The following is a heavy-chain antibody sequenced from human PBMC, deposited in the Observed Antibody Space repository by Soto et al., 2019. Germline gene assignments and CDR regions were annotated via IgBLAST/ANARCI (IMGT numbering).Heavy chain of an antibody. CDR2: INSDGSST. V-gene: IGHV3-74*01. D-gene: IGHD6-6*01. J-gene: IGHJ4*02. Sequence: PGGSLRLSCAASGFTFSSYWMHWVRQAPGKGLVWVSRINSDGSSTSYADSVKGRFTISRDNAKNTLYLQMNSLRAEDTAVYYCAREPEYSSSASPLDYWGQGTLVTVSS. CDR1: GFTFSSYW. CDR3: AREPEYSSSASPLDY.